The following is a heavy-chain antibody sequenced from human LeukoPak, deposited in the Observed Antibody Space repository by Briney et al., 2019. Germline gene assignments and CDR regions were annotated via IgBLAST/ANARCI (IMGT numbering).Heavy chain of an antibody. CDR3: VTVGRLHYVLED. CDR1: GHTFPKNG. V-gene: IGHV1-18*01. CDR2: VVGHTGHT. J-gene: IGHJ4*02. D-gene: IGHD3-3*01. Sequence: GASVKVSCKTSGHTFPKNGISWVRQAPGQGFEWMGWVVGHTGHTKYTQKFQGRVIMTTDTSTATSYMELRSLKSDDTAIYYCVTVGRLHYVLEDWGQGTLVTVSS.